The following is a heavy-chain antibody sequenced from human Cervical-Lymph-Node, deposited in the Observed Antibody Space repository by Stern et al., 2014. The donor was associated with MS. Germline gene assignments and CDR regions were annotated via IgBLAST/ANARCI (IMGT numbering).Heavy chain of an antibody. Sequence: QLKLQESGPGLVKPSETLSLTCAVSGDSISSYTHYWAWIRQPPGKGLEWIGSVYYSEPPSHNPPLTSPNPISVNTSKIHFSLGHNAVTAADTAVYYCAKHACTGAACPFDLWGQGTLVTVSS. CDR2: VYYSEPP. CDR1: GDSISSYTHY. CDR3: AKHACTGAACPFDL. J-gene: IGHJ4*02. V-gene: IGHV4-39*01. D-gene: IGHD2-8*02.